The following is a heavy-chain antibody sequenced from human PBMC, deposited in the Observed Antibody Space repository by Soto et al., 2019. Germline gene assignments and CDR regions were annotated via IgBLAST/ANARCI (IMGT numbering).Heavy chain of an antibody. Sequence: QVQLVQSGAEEKKPGASVKVSCKASGYTFTSYAMHWVRQAPGQRLEWMGWINAGNGNTKYSQKIQGRVTITRDTSARTAYKELSSLRSEDTAVYYCARGITLPTPLDYWGQGTLVTVSS. D-gene: IGHD1-20*01. V-gene: IGHV1-3*05. J-gene: IGHJ4*02. CDR2: INAGNGNT. CDR3: ARGITLPTPLDY. CDR1: GYTFTSYA.